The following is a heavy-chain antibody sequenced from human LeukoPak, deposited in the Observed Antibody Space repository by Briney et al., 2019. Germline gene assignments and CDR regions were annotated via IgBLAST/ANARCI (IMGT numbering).Heavy chain of an antibody. CDR3: AQKAPYSPGYSQH. CDR2: IYQSGTT. Sequence: AETLSLTCTVSGVSISSYYGTWLRQPPGKGLEWMGYIYQSGTTNYNPSLKRRVTISADTSKRQFSLKRNSVTAADTAVYYCAQKAPYSPGYSQHWGQGTLVTVSS. D-gene: IGHD2-15*01. V-gene: IGHV4-59*01. CDR1: GVSISSYY. J-gene: IGHJ1*01.